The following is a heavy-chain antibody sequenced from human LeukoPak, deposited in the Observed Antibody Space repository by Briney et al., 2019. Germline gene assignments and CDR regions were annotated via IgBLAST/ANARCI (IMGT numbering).Heavy chain of an antibody. CDR2: INHSGST. CDR3: ARESSTSCDY. D-gene: IGHD2-2*01. Sequence: PSETLSLTCAVYGGSFSGYYWSWIRQPPGKGLEGIGEINHSGSTNYNPSLKSRVTISVDTSKNQFSLKLSSVTAADTAVYYCARESSTSCDYWGQGTLVTVSS. CDR1: GGSFSGYY. V-gene: IGHV4-34*01. J-gene: IGHJ4*02.